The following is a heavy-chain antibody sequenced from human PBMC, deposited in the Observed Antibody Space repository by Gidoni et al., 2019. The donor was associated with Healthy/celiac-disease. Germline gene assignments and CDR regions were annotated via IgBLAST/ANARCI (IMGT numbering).Heavy chain of an antibody. CDR1: GGTFSSYA. Sequence: QVQLVQSGAEVKKPGSSVKVSCKASGGTFSSYAISWVRQAPGQGLEWMGGIIPNFGTANYAQKLQGRVTITADESTSTAYMGLSSLRSEDTAVYYCARVRGITLGGVMSYWGQGTLVTVSS. V-gene: IGHV1-69*01. CDR3: ARVRGITLGGVMSY. J-gene: IGHJ4*02. CDR2: IIPNFGTA. D-gene: IGHD3-16*01.